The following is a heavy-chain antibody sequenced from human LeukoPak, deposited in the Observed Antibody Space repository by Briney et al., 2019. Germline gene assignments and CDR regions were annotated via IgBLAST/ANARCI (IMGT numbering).Heavy chain of an antibody. CDR1: GYSFTSYW. Sequence: GESLKISCKGSGYSFTSYWIGWVRQMPGKGLEWMGIIYPGDSDTRYSPSFQGQVTISADKSISTAYLQWSSLKASDTAMYYCARTPSVPGYYGSGSYYNPNDYWGQGTLATVSS. CDR3: ARTPSVPGYYGSGSYYNPNDY. CDR2: IYPGDSDT. D-gene: IGHD3-10*01. J-gene: IGHJ4*02. V-gene: IGHV5-51*01.